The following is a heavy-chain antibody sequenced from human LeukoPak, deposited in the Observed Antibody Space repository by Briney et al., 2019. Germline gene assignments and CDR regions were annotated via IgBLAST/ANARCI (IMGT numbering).Heavy chain of an antibody. J-gene: IGHJ5*02. V-gene: IGHV1-18*01. CDR2: ISAYNGNT. D-gene: IGHD2-2*01. Sequence: GASVKVSCKASGYTFTSYGISWVRQAPGQGLEWMGWISAYNGNTNYAQKLQGRVTMTTDTSTSTVYMELSSLRSEDTAVYYCARAPIQLWLVHWGQGTLVTVSS. CDR1: GYTFTSYG. CDR3: ARAPIQLWLVH.